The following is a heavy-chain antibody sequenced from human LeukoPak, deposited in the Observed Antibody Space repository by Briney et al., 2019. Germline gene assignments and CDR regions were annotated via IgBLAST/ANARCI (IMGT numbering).Heavy chain of an antibody. D-gene: IGHD3-10*01. CDR2: IYYSGST. V-gene: IGHV4-59*01. CDR1: GGSISSYY. J-gene: IGHJ4*02. CDR3: ARDGSGIPYYGSGSYDF. Sequence: PSETLSLTCTVSGGSISSYYWSWIRQPPGKGLGWIGYIYYSGSTNYNPSLKSRVTISVDTSKNQFSLKLSSVTAADTAVYYCARDGSGIPYYGSGSYDFWGQGTLVTVSS.